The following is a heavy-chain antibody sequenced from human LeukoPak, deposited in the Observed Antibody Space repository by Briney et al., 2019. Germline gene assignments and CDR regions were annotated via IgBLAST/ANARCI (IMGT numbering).Heavy chain of an antibody. Sequence: GASLKVSCKASGYTFPSYFMHWVRQAPGQGLEWMGIINPTGGSTTYAQKLQGRVTMTTDTSTSTAYMELRSLRYDDTAVYYCARRGMTVEPATQDNWFDPWGQGTLVTVSS. CDR1: GYTFPSYF. D-gene: IGHD3-22*01. J-gene: IGHJ5*02. V-gene: IGHV1-46*01. CDR3: ARRGMTVEPATQDNWFDP. CDR2: INPTGGST.